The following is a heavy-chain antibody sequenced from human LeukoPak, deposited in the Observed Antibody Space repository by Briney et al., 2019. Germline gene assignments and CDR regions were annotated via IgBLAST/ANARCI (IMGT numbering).Heavy chain of an antibody. CDR3: ARGVDPGYSNYLDV. J-gene: IGHJ6*03. Sequence: ASVKVSCKASGGTFSSYAISWVRQAPGQGLEWMGMINPSDGSTYYAQIFQGRGTMIRDTSMSTAYMDLRSLRSEDTAVYYCARGVDPGYSNYLDVWGEGTTVAVSS. CDR2: INPSDGST. V-gene: IGHV1-46*01. CDR1: GGTFSSYA. D-gene: IGHD6-13*01.